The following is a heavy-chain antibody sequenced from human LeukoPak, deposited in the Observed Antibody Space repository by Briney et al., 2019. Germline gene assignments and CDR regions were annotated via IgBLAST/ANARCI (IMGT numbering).Heavy chain of an antibody. D-gene: IGHD2-2*01. CDR3: ARIRKEYCTSTSCHYYYYVDV. J-gene: IGHJ6*03. CDR2: ISTYNGNT. CDR1: GYTFSNFG. Sequence: GASVKVSCKASGYTFSNFGISWVRQAPGQGLEWMGWISTYNGNTNYAQKLQGRVTMTTDTSTSTAYMELRSLRSGDTAVYYCARIRKEYCTSTSCHYYYYVDVWGKGTTVTVSS. V-gene: IGHV1-18*01.